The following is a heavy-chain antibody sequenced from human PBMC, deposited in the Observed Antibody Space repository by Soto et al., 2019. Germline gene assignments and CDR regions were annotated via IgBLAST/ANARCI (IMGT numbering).Heavy chain of an antibody. CDR3: TRDVRWLQRHDPCDM. V-gene: IGHV3-74*01. Sequence: EVQLVESGGGLVQPGGSLRLSCAASGFTFNSYWLQWDRQAPGKGLVWVSRINGDGSSADYAESVKDRCTVSGDNVKYTPHLQMTGLSAEDAAVYFCTRDVRWLQRHDPCDMWGQGTVVTVSS. D-gene: IGHD5-12*01. J-gene: IGHJ3*02. CDR2: INGDGSSA. CDR1: GFTFNSYW.